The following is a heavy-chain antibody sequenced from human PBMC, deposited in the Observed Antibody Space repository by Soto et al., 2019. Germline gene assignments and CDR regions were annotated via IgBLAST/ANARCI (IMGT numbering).Heavy chain of an antibody. CDR2: VVVGSGNT. CDR3: AADRGPNYGMDV. V-gene: IGHV1-58*01. Sequence: GASVKVSCKASGFTFTSSAVQWVRQARGQRLEWMGWVVVGSGNTNYAQKFQERVTITRDMSTSTAYMELSSLRSEDTAVYYCAADRGPNYGMDVWGQGTTVTVYS. D-gene: IGHD3-10*01. J-gene: IGHJ6*02. CDR1: GFTFTSSA.